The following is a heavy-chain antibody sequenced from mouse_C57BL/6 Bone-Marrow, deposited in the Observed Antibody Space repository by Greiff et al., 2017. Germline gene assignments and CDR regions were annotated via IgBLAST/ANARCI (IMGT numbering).Heavy chain of an antibody. J-gene: IGHJ1*03. CDR2: IHPNSGST. CDR1: GYTFTSYW. CDR3: ANHKSYWYFDV. V-gene: IGHV1-64*01. Sequence: VQLQQPGAELVKPGASVKLSCKATGYTFTSYWMHWVKQSPGQGLEWIGMIHPNSGSTNYNEKFKSKATLTVDKSSSTAYMQLSSLTSEDSAVYYCANHKSYWYFDVWGTGTTVTVSS.